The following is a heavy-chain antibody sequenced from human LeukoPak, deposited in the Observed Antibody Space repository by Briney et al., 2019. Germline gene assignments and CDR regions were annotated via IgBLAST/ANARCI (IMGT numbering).Heavy chain of an antibody. CDR1: GFTFNNYA. J-gene: IGHJ4*02. V-gene: IGHV3-23*01. D-gene: IGHD5-12*01. CDR2: ISGRADNT. Sequence: PGGSLRLSCAASGFTFNNYAMSWVRQAPGKGLEWVSAISGRADNTYYADSVKGRFTISRDNSKNTLYLQMNSLRAEDTAVYYCAKVRQWLIDLDYWGQGTLVAVSS. CDR3: AKVRQWLIDLDY.